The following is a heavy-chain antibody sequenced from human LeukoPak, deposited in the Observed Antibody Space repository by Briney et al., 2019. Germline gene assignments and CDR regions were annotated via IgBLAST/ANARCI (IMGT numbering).Heavy chain of an antibody. CDR1: GLTFSSYA. CDR3: AKDRTVGASYWYFDL. CDR2: ISGSGGST. J-gene: IGHJ2*01. Sequence: GGSLRLSCAASGLTFSSYAMSWVRQAPGKGLEGVSGISGSGGSTFYADSVKGRFTISRDSSKNTLFLHMNTLGAEDTAIYYCAKDRTVGASYWYFDLWGRGTLVTVSS. D-gene: IGHD1-26*01. V-gene: IGHV3-23*01.